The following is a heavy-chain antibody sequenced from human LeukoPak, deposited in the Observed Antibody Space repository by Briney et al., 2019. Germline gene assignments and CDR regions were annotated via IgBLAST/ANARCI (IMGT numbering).Heavy chain of an antibody. Sequence: PGGSLRLSCAASGFTFSSYWMSWVRQAPGKGLEWVANIKQDGSEKYYVDSVKGRFTIPRDNAKNSLYLQMNSLRAEDTAVYYCARDVRGYRRYFDYWGQGTLVTVSS. CDR1: GFTFSSYW. CDR2: IKQDGSEK. V-gene: IGHV3-7*01. CDR3: ARDVRGYRRYFDY. D-gene: IGHD6-13*01. J-gene: IGHJ4*02.